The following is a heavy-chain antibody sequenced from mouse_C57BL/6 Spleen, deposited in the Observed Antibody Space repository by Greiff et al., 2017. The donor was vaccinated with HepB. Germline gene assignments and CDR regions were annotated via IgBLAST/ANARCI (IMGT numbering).Heavy chain of an antibody. CDR3: TGRGTSYFDY. V-gene: IGHV6-3*01. CDR2: IRLKSDNYAT. Sequence: EVQLQESGGGLVQPGGSMKLSCVASGFTFSNYWMNWVRQSPEKGLEWVAQIRLKSDNYATHYAESVKGRFTISRDDSKSSVYLQMNNLRAEDTGIYYCTGRGTSYFDYWGQGTTLTVSS. D-gene: IGHD4-1*01. CDR1: GFTFSNYW. J-gene: IGHJ2*01.